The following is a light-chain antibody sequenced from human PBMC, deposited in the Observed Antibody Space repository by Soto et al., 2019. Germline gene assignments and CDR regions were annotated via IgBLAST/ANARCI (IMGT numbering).Light chain of an antibody. CDR1: QSISSN. Sequence: EIVMTQSPATLSVSPGERATLSCRASQSISSNLAWYQQKPGQAPRLLIYGASTRATGIPARFSGSGSGTEFTLTISSLHSEDFAVYFCHQYNNWPTFGGGTKVEIK. V-gene: IGKV3-15*01. J-gene: IGKJ4*01. CDR2: GAS. CDR3: HQYNNWPT.